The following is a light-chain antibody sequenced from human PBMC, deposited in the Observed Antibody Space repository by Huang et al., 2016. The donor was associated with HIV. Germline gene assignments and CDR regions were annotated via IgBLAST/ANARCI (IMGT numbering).Light chain of an antibody. CDR2: GAA. V-gene: IGKV3-20*01. CDR1: QNVTNVY. Sequence: EIVLTQSPDTLSLAQGTRAALSCRASQNVTNVYLAWYQQKSGQAPRLLIYGAAGRATGVPGRLGGSGSGSEFILTIDRLESEDFASYYCQQYSTLPWTFGPGTKLEVK. J-gene: IGKJ1*01. CDR3: QQYSTLPWT.